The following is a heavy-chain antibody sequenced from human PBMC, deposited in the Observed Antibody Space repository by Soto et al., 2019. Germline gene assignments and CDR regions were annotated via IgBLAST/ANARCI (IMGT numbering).Heavy chain of an antibody. CDR1: GGTFSSYA. CDR3: AREAYGYGLDY. Sequence: QVQLVQSGAEVKKPGSSVKVSCKASGGTFSSYAISWVRQAPGQGLEWMGGIIPIFGTANYAQKFQGRVTITADESTSTAYRELSSLRSEDTALYYWAREAYGYGLDYWGQGTLVTVSS. J-gene: IGHJ4*02. CDR2: IIPIFGTA. V-gene: IGHV1-69*01. D-gene: IGHD5-18*01.